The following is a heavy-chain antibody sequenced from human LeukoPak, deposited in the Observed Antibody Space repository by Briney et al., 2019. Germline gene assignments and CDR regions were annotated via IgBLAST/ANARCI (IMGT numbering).Heavy chain of an antibody. CDR3: ARHVSLWFGELQSQPPDY. Sequence: SETLSLTCTVSGGSISSYYWSWIRQPPGKGLEWIGYIYYSGSTNYNPSLKSRVTISVDTSKNQFSLKLSSVTAADTAVYYCARHVSLWFGELQSQPPDYWGQGTLVTVSS. CDR1: GGSISSYY. V-gene: IGHV4-59*08. J-gene: IGHJ4*02. CDR2: IYYSGST. D-gene: IGHD3-10*01.